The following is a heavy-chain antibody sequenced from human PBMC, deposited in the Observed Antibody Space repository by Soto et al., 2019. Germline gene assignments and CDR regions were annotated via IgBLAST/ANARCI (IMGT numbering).Heavy chain of an antibody. CDR2: IWAFENND. D-gene: IGHD1-26*01. V-gene: IGHV3-33*01. J-gene: IGHJ6*02. CDR3: ARDGQVWAPYSMDV. Sequence: QAQLVESGGGVVQPGRSLRLSCTASGFFFTNHAMHWVRQAPGKGLEWLAQIWAFENNDFYADSVKGRFNVSRDNSKNTIYLQMDNLRVEDTAVYYCARDGQVWAPYSMDVWGLGTTVTVSS. CDR1: GFFFTNHA.